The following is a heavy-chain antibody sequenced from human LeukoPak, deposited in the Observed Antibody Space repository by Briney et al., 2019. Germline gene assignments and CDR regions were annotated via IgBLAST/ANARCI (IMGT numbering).Heavy chain of an antibody. J-gene: IGHJ4*02. CDR1: GGSISGYY. Sequence: PSETLSLTCTVSGGSISGYYWSWIRQPPGKGLEWIAFIDYSGSTNYNPSLKSRVTISVDTSKNQISLRLSSVTAGDTAVYYCARYHYASGSFDYWGQGTLVTVSS. V-gene: IGHV4-59*01. CDR3: ARYHYASGSFDY. CDR2: IDYSGST. D-gene: IGHD3-10*01.